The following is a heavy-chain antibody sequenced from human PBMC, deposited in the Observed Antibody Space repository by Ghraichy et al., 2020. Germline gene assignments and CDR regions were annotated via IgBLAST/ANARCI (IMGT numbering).Heavy chain of an antibody. CDR1: GFTFSKFW. CDR2: INQDGNAE. D-gene: IGHD6-13*01. Sequence: GSPRLSCVASGFTFSKFWMTWLRQTPGKGLEWVANINQDGNAESYVDSVKGRFTISRDNAKNSLYLQMNGLSADDTAVYYCAKDLPDAGIQPFDYWGQGTLVSVSS. V-gene: IGHV3-7*01. J-gene: IGHJ4*02. CDR3: AKDLPDAGIQPFDY.